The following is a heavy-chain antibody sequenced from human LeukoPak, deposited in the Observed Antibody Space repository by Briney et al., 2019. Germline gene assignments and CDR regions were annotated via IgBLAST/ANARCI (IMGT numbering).Heavy chain of an antibody. Sequence: SETLSLTCTVSGGSISTYYWSWIRQPPGKGLEWLGYIYYSGSTNYNPSLKSRVTISVDTSKKQFSLKLSSVTAADTAVYYCARGVYSSGYYYYFDCWGQGTLVTVSS. V-gene: IGHV4-59*01. CDR2: IYYSGST. CDR3: ARGVYSSGYYYYFDC. D-gene: IGHD3-22*01. J-gene: IGHJ4*02. CDR1: GGSISTYY.